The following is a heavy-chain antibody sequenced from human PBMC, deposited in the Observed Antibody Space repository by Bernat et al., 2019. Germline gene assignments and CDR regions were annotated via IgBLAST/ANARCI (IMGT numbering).Heavy chain of an antibody. CDR3: TGEYQLLFRY. CDR2: IKSKTDGGTT. D-gene: IGHD2-2*01. V-gene: IGHV3-15*01. CDR1: GFTFSNAW. Sequence: EVQLVESGGGLVKPGGSLRLSCAASGFTFSNAWMSWVRQAPGKGLEWVGRIKSKTDGGTTDYAAPVKGRFTISRDDSKNTVYLQMNSLKTEDTAVYYGTGEYQLLFRYWGQGTLVTVSS. J-gene: IGHJ4*02.